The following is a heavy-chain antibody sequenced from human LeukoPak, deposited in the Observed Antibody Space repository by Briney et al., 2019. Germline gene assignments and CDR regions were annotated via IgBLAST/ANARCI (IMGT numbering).Heavy chain of an antibody. V-gene: IGHV1-69*04. J-gene: IGHJ3*02. CDR2: IIPILGIA. D-gene: IGHD2-2*01. CDR3: AREGYCSSTSCQSNAFDI. Sequence: SVKVSCKASGGTFSSYAMSWVRQAPGQGLEWMGRIIPILGIANYAQKFQGRVTITADKSTSTAYMELSRLRSEDTAVYYCAREGYCSSTSCQSNAFDIWGQGTMVTVSS. CDR1: GGTFSSYA.